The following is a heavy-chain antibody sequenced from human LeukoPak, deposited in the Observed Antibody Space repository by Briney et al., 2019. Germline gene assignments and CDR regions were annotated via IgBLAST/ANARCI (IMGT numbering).Heavy chain of an antibody. D-gene: IGHD3-3*01. V-gene: IGHV4-30-4*08. CDR3: ARGGFLEWLLPWFDP. CDR1: GGSISSGSYD. CDR2: IYYSGST. J-gene: IGHJ5*02. Sequence: SETLSLTCTVSGGSISSGSYDWSWIRQPPGKGLEWIGYIYYSGSTYYNPSLKSRVTISVDTSKNQFSLKLSSVTAADTAVYYCARGGFLEWLLPWFDPWGQGTLVTVSS.